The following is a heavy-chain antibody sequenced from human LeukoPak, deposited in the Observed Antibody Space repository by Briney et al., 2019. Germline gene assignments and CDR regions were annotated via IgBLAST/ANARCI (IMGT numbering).Heavy chain of an antibody. CDR3: AKDTLRALYYFDL. Sequence: GGSLRLSCVASGFTFDDYAMHWVRQAPGKGLEWVSRISWNSDSTEYADSVKGRFTISRDNAKNSLYLQMNSLRAEDTAFYYCAKDTLRALYYFDLWGRGTLVTVSS. V-gene: IGHV3-9*01. CDR1: GFTFDDYA. J-gene: IGHJ2*01. CDR2: ISWNSDST. D-gene: IGHD5/OR15-5a*01.